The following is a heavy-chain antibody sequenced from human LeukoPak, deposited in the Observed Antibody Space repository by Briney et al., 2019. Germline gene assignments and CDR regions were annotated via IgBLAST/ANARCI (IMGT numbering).Heavy chain of an antibody. D-gene: IGHD1-26*01. CDR3: ARGVGAQTHTGYYYYYYMDV. Sequence: GGSLRLSCAASGFTFSSYWMHWVRQAPGKGLVWVSRINSDGSSTSYADSVKGRFTISRDNAKNTLYLQMNSLRAEDTAVYYCARGVGAQTHTGYYYYYYMDVWGKGTTVTVSS. V-gene: IGHV3-74*01. CDR2: INSDGSST. J-gene: IGHJ6*03. CDR1: GFTFSSYW.